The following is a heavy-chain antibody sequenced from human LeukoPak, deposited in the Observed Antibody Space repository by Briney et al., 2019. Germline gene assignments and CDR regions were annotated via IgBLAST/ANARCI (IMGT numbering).Heavy chain of an antibody. CDR3: ARGRGYYGSGSYYKGYYYYYYMDV. Sequence: PGGSLRLSCAASGFTFSSYSMNWVRQAPGKGLEWVSSISSTSSYIYYAAPAKGGFTISRDNAKNSLYLQMNSLRAEDTAVYYCARGRGYYGSGSYYKGYYYYYYMDVWGKGTTVTISS. CDR1: GFTFSSYS. D-gene: IGHD3-10*01. V-gene: IGHV3-21*01. CDR2: ISSTSSYI. J-gene: IGHJ6*03.